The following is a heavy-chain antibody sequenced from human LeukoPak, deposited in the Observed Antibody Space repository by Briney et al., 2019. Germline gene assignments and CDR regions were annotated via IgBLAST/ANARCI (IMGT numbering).Heavy chain of an antibody. V-gene: IGHV1-8*01. CDR3: ARDPQSTYYDILTGYYRKEAPAGNYFDY. Sequence: GASVKVSCKASGYTFISYDINWVRQTTGQGLEWMGWMNPNSGNTGYAQKFQGRVTMTRDTSISTAYMELSRLRSDDTAVYYCARDPQSTYYDILTGYYRKEAPAGNYFDYWGQGTLVTVSS. CDR1: GYTFISYD. CDR2: MNPNSGNT. D-gene: IGHD3-9*01. J-gene: IGHJ4*02.